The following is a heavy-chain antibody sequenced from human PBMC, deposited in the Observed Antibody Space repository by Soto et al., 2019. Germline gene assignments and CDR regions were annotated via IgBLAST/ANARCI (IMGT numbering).Heavy chain of an antibody. D-gene: IGHD6-13*01. CDR3: ARDLPYSRAYYYYDMDG. Sequence: GSLRRSGPASVFAFRSYAMNWVRKAPGKGLEWVSTISGSGGSTSYADSVKGRFTISRDNSKNTLYLQMNSLRADDTAVYYCARDLPYSRAYYYYDMDGWGQGTTVTVSS. V-gene: IGHV3-23*01. CDR1: VFAFRSYA. J-gene: IGHJ6*02. CDR2: ISGSGGST.